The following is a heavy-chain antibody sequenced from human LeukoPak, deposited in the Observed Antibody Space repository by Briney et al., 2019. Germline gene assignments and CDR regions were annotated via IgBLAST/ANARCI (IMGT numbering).Heavy chain of an antibody. J-gene: IGHJ4*02. CDR3: ATYTNRLHY. D-gene: IGHD2-8*01. Sequence: SETLALTCTVSSGSISYFYWNWIRQPPGKGLEWIGYIHYTGSTNYNPSLKSRVTISVDTSKNQFSLKLSSVTAADTAVYYCATYTNRLHYWGQGTLVTVSS. CDR2: IHYTGST. CDR1: SGSISYFY. V-gene: IGHV4-59*01.